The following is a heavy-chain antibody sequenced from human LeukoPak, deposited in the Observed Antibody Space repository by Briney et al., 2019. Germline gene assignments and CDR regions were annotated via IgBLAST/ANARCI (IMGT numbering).Heavy chain of an antibody. CDR2: IYSGGST. CDR1: GFTVSSNY. D-gene: IGHD4-17*01. V-gene: IGHV3-66*01. CDR3: ARVDYGDYGFDY. J-gene: IGHJ4*02. Sequence: PGGSLRLSCAASGFTVSSNYMSWVRQAPGKGLEWVSVIYSGGSTYYADSVKGRFTISRDNSKNTLYLQISSLRAEDTAVYYCARVDYGDYGFDYWGQGTLVTVSS.